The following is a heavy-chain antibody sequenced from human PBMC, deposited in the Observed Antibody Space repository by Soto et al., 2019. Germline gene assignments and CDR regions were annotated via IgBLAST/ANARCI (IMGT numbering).Heavy chain of an antibody. D-gene: IGHD1-7*01. CDR1: GYTFTTYD. J-gene: IGHJ4*02. CDR2: MNPNSGYT. V-gene: IGHV1-8*01. CDR3: ARGRTGTKVRSERADY. Sequence: QVQLVQSGAEVKKPGASVMVSCTASGYTFTTYDINWVRQAAGQGLEWMGWMNPNSGYTGYAQKFQGRVTMTRNTSISTAYMELSSLRSEDTAVYYCARGRTGTKVRSERADYWGQGTLVTVSS.